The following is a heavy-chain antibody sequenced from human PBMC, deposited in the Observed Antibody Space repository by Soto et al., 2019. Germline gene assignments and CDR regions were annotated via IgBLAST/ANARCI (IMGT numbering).Heavy chain of an antibody. CDR2: INHSGST. J-gene: IGHJ4*02. CDR3: ARGPYSGYPGPSYFDY. D-gene: IGHD5-12*01. Sequence: SETLSLTCAVYGGSFSGYYWSWIRQPPGKGLEWIGEINHSGSTNYNPSLKSRVTISVDTSKNQFSLKLSSVTAADTAVYYCARGPYSGYPGPSYFDYWGQGTLVTVSS. V-gene: IGHV4-34*01. CDR1: GGSFSGYY.